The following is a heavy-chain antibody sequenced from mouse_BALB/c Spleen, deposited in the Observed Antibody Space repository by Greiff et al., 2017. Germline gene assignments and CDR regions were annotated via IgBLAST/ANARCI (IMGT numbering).Heavy chain of an antibody. V-gene: IGHV2-9*02. J-gene: IGHJ3*01. CDR2: IWAGGST. Sequence: HLVESGPGLVAPSQSLSITCTVSGFSLTSYGVHWVRQPPGKGLEWLGVIWAGGSTNYNSALMSRLSISKDNSKSQVFLKMNSLQTDDTAMYYCARDYRDWFAYWGQGTLVTVSA. CDR3: ARDYRDWFAY. CDR1: GFSLTSYG.